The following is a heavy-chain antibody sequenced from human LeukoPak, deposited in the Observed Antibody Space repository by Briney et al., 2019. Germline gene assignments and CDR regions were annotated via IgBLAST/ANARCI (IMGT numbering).Heavy chain of an antibody. CDR2: IDNNGHGI. V-gene: IGHV3-74*01. J-gene: IGHJ6*03. CDR3: AAGGGWDPSFGVVTHIDA. Sequence: GGSLRLSCVTSGFTFSGYWMHWVRQGPEKGLELVSRIDNNGHGIIYADSVKGRFTTSRDNVKNTLYLQMNSLRVEDTAVYYCAAGGGWDPSFGVVTHIDAWGKGTTAVVS. D-gene: IGHD3-3*01. CDR1: GFTFSGYW.